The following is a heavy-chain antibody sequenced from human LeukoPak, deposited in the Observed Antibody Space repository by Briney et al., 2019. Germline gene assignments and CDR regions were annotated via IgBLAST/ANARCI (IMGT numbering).Heavy chain of an antibody. V-gene: IGHV1-2*04. Sequence: ASVKVSCKASGYTFTDHYIHWVRQAPGQGLEWMGWINPNSGGTNYAQKFQGWVTMTRDTSINTAYMELSRLRSDDTAVYYCTRDRGTMVRGITKGAFDIWGQGTLVTVSS. J-gene: IGHJ3*02. D-gene: IGHD3-10*01. CDR3: TRDRGTMVRGITKGAFDI. CDR1: GYTFTDHY. CDR2: INPNSGGT.